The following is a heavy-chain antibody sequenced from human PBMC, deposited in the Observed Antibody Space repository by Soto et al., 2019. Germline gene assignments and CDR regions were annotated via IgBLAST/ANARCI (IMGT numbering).Heavy chain of an antibody. Sequence: GGSLRLSCAASGFTFSSYGMHWVRQAPGKGLEWVAVISYDGSNKYYADSVKGRFTISRDNSKSTLYLQMNSLRAEDTTVYYCAKDHERWLQSPVLFYDYWGQGTPVTVSS. D-gene: IGHD5-12*01. CDR2: ISYDGSNK. CDR1: GFTFSSYG. J-gene: IGHJ4*02. V-gene: IGHV3-30*18. CDR3: AKDHERWLQSPVLFYDY.